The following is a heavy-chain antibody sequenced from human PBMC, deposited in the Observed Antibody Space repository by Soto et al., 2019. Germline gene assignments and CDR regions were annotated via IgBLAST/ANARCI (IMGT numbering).Heavy chain of an antibody. Sequence: EVQLLDSGGGLVQPGGSLRLSCAASGFTFSSYGMSWVRQAPGKGLEWVAGIPVIGERRYYADSVKCRFTISRDNAKNTLYLQMNSLRVEDAAVYFCAREGDRYGTVCFDSWGQGTLVTVSS. CDR1: GFTFSSYG. V-gene: IGHV3-23*01. D-gene: IGHD1-1*01. J-gene: IGHJ4*02. CDR2: IPVIGERR. CDR3: AREGDRYGTVCFDS.